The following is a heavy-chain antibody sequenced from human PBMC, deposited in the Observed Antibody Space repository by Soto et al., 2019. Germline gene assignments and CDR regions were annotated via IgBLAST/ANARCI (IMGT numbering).Heavy chain of an antibody. D-gene: IGHD3-9*01. CDR1: GGSFSAYY. V-gene: IGHV4-34*01. Sequence: SETLSLTCAPFGGSFSAYYWSWIRQPPGRGLEWIGEINHNGKSNYNPALERRVTISVDTPKNQFSLKLISVTAAYTAVYYCARANILTGYYVVFLDVWGRGTLVTVSS. CDR3: ARANILTGYYVVFLDV. J-gene: IGHJ2*01. CDR2: INHNGKS.